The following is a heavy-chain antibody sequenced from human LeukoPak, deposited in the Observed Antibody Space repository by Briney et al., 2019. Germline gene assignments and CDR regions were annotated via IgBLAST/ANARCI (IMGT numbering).Heavy chain of an antibody. Sequence: GGSLRLSCAASEFNFNTYSMNWVRQAPGKGLEWVSYISSRSNTIYYADSVKGRFTISRDNSKNTLYLQMNSLRAEDTAVYYCAKDLLNYDILTGSLDYWGQGTLVTVSS. D-gene: IGHD3-9*01. CDR3: AKDLLNYDILTGSLDY. J-gene: IGHJ4*02. CDR2: ISSRSNTI. CDR1: EFNFNTYS. V-gene: IGHV3-48*01.